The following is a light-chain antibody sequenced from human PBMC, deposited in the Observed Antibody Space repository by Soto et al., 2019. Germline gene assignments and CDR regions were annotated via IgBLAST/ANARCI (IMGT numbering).Light chain of an antibody. CDR3: QQSSNWRVT. J-gene: IGKJ4*01. CDR2: DAS. V-gene: IGKV3-11*01. Sequence: EIVLTQSPATLSLSPGEXATLSCRASQSVNIYLAWYQQKPGQAPRLLIYDASNRATGIPARFSGSGSGTDFTLTISSLEPEDIAVYYCQQSSNWRVTFGGGTKVDIK. CDR1: QSVNIY.